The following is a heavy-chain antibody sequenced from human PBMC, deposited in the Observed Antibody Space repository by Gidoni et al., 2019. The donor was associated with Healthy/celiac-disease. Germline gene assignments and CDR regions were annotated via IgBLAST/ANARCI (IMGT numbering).Heavy chain of an antibody. D-gene: IGHD2-2*01. J-gene: IGHJ5*02. Sequence: EVQLLESGGGLVQPGGSLRLSCAASGFTFSSYAMSWVRPAPGKGLEWVSAISGSGGSTYYADSVKGRFTISRDNSKNTLYLQMNSLRAEDTAVYYCAKSFDIVVVPAAENYDLGWFDPWGQGTLVTVSS. CDR1: GFTFSSYA. CDR2: ISGSGGST. V-gene: IGHV3-23*01. CDR3: AKSFDIVVVPAAENYDLGWFDP.